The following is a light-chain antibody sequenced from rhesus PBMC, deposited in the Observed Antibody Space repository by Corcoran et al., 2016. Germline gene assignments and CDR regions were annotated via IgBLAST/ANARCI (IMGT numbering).Light chain of an antibody. V-gene: IGKV1-74*01. Sequence: DIQMTQSPSSLSASVGDRVTITCRASENVNNYLNWYPQKPGKAPKLLIYNAYTLQSGVPSRVSVSGSGTDYTFTISSLQPEDVATYYCQHGYGTPYSFGQGTKVEIK. J-gene: IGKJ2*01. CDR3: QHGYGTPYS. CDR2: NAY. CDR1: ENVNNY.